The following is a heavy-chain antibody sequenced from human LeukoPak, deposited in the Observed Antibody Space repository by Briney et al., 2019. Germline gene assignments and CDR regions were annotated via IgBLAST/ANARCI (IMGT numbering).Heavy chain of an antibody. CDR1: GYSFTSYW. J-gene: IGHJ4*02. V-gene: IGHV5-51*01. Sequence: GESLKISCKGSGYSFTSYWIGWVRQMPGKGLEWMGIIYPGDSDTRYSPSFQGQVTISADKSISTAYLQWSSLNASDTAMYYCARQLGYCSGGSCYTDYWGQGTLVTVSS. CDR2: IYPGDSDT. CDR3: ARQLGYCSGGSCYTDY. D-gene: IGHD2-15*01.